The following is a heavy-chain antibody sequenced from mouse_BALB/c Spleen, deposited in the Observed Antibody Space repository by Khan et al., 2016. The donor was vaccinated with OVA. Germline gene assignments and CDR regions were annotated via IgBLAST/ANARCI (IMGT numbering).Heavy chain of an antibody. CDR3: ARTNYYGSGLSVMDY. CDR2: IAPGSGSS. CDR1: GYTFTSYW. V-gene: IGHV1S41*01. D-gene: IGHD1-1*01. Sequence: DLVKPGASVKLSCKASGYTFTSYWINWIKQRPGQGLEWIGRIAPGSGSSYYNEMFKDKATLTIDTSSSTAYIQLSSLSSEDSAVYFCARTNYYGSGLSVMDYWGQGTSVTVSS. J-gene: IGHJ4*01.